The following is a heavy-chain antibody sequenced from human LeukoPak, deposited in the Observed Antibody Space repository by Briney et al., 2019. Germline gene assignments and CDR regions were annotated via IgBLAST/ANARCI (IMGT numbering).Heavy chain of an antibody. CDR1: GFTFSSYE. Sequence: GSLRLSCAASGFTFSSYEMNWVRQAPGKGLEWVSYISSSGSTIYYADSVKGRFTISRDNAKNSLYLQMNSLRAEDTAVYYCARGFRITLEYWGQGTLVTVSS. J-gene: IGHJ4*02. CDR3: ARGFRITLEY. D-gene: IGHD3-10*01. V-gene: IGHV3-48*03. CDR2: ISSSGSTI.